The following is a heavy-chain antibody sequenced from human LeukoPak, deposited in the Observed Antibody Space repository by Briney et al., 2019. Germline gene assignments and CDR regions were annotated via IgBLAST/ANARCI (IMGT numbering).Heavy chain of an antibody. V-gene: IGHV3-30*18. J-gene: IGHJ4*02. Sequence: PGGSPRLSCAASGFIFSSYGMHWVRQAPGKGLEWVAVISRDGSNKYYADSVKGRFTISRDNSKNTLYLQMNSLRGEDTAVYYCAKAMYADYDSSDLWGQGTLVTVSS. CDR2: ISRDGSNK. CDR3: AKAMYADYDSSDL. D-gene: IGHD3-22*01. CDR1: GFIFSSYG.